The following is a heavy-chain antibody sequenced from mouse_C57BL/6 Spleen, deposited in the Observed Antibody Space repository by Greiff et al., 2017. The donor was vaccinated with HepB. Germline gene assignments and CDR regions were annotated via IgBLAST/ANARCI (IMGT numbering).Heavy chain of an antibody. Sequence: EVQVVESGPGLVKPSQSLSLTCSVTGYSITSGYYWNWIRQFPGNKLEWMGYISYDGSNNYNPSLKNRISITRDTSKNQFFLKLNSVTTEDTATYYCARDYGSIFYYFDYWGQGTTLTVSS. CDR1: GYSITSGYY. CDR2: ISYDGSN. J-gene: IGHJ2*01. CDR3: ARDYGSIFYYFDY. D-gene: IGHD1-1*01. V-gene: IGHV3-6*01.